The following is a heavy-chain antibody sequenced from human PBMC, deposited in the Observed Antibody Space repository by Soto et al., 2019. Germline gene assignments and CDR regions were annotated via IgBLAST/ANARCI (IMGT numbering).Heavy chain of an antibody. CDR1: GDTFTSHW. Sequence: SGESLKISFKGSGDTFTSHWIAWVRQMPGKGLELMGLIYPTDSDTRYSPSFEGQVTISVDKSISTAYLQWSSLKASDTAMYYCVRPQAKELGTIRGAFDIWGQGTKVTVSS. CDR2: IYPTDSDT. D-gene: IGHD3-10*01. V-gene: IGHV5-51*01. CDR3: VRPQAKELGTIRGAFDI. J-gene: IGHJ3*02.